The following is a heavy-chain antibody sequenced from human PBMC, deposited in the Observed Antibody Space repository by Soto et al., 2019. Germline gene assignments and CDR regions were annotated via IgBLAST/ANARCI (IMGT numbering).Heavy chain of an antibody. V-gene: IGHV4-34*02. CDR1: GGSFSSYY. Sequence: QVQLQQRGAGLLKPSETLSLTCVVFGGSFSSYYWSWIRQPPGKGLEWIGEINHRGNTNYNPSLKSRVSMSVDTSKNQVSLKLTSVTAADTALYYCARAVTGARLVDWYFDLWGPGTQVTVSS. CDR2: INHRGNT. J-gene: IGHJ2*01. CDR3: ARAVTGARLVDWYFDL. D-gene: IGHD2-21*02.